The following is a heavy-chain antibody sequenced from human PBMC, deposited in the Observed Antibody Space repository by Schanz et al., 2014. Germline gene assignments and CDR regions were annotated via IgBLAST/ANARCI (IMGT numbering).Heavy chain of an antibody. D-gene: IGHD6-19*01. CDR2: ISAYNGNS. Sequence: QVQLVQSGAEMKKPGASVKVSCKASGYTFISYGINWVRQAPGQGLEWMGWISAYNGNSNYAQKLQGRVTMTTDRSTSTAYMELRSLRSDDTAVYYCARGGYSSGWYDRDIAHFDYWGQGTLVTGSS. CDR3: ARGGYSSGWYDRDIAHFDY. V-gene: IGHV1-18*01. CDR1: GYTFISYG. J-gene: IGHJ4*02.